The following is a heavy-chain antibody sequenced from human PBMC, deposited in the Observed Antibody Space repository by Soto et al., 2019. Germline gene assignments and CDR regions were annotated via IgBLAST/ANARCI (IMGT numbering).Heavy chain of an antibody. CDR2: IGVSGNT. J-gene: IGHJ4*02. Sequence: EVQLLESGGGLVQPGGSLRLSCAASQVTFTGSAMSWVRQAPGKGLEWVSTIGVSGNTYYADSVKGRFSISGDNSKTTLYLQMHSLRAEDKAVYYCANRGKYYFDYWGQGTLVTVSS. CDR1: QVTFTGSA. CDR3: ANRGKYYFDY. V-gene: IGHV3-23*01.